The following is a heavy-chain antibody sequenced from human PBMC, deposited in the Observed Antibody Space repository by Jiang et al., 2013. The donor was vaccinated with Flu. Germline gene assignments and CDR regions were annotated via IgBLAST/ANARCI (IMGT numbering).Heavy chain of an antibody. J-gene: IGHJ6*02. Sequence: GAEVKKPGASVKVSCKASGYTFTGYYMHWVRQAPGQGLEWMGWMNPNSGGTSYAQKFQGRVTMTRDTSISTAYMEVSRLRSDDTAVYFCARDRAIVASILYYYYGMDVWGQGTTVTVSS. CDR2: MNPNSGGT. CDR1: GYTFTGYY. D-gene: IGHD5-12*01. V-gene: IGHV1-2*02. CDR3: ARDRAIVASILYYYYGMDV.